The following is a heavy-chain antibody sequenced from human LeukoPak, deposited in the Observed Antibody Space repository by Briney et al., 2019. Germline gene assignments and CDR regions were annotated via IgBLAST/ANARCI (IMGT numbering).Heavy chain of an antibody. CDR1: GFAFNTYS. CDR3: VRDAAYSAFNM. V-gene: IGHV3-48*01. Sequence: GGSLRLSCAASGFAFNTYSMNWVRQAPGKGLQWVSSITTSSTTKYYADSVNGRFTISRDNAKNSLYLQMDSLRGEDTAVYYCVRDAAYSAFNMWGQGTMVTVSS. CDR2: ITTSSTTK. J-gene: IGHJ3*02. D-gene: IGHD4-11*01.